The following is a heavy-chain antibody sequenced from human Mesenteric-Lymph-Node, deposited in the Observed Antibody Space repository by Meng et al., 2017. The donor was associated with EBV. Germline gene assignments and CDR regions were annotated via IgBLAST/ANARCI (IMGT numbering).Heavy chain of an antibody. D-gene: IGHD1-7*01. CDR1: GFTLSNYP. CDR3: ATGHYNWKYPDY. CDR2: VDPEDGET. Sequence: VQLVQSGSELKKPGXSVKVSCKASGFTLSNYPMNWVRQAPGQGLEWMGLVDPEDGETIYAEKFQGRVTITADTSTDTAYMELSSLRSEDTAVYHCATGHYNWKYPDYWGQGTLVTVAS. J-gene: IGHJ4*02. V-gene: IGHV1-69-2*01.